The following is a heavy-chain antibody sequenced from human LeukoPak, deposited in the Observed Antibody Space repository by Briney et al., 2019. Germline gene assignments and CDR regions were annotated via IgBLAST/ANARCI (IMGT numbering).Heavy chain of an antibody. J-gene: IGHJ4*02. CDR2: IKSDGSEE. Sequence: GGSLRLSCAASGFTFNRYWMSWVRQAPGKGLEWVAQIKSDGSEEYYADSVRGRFTISRDNSKNTLYLQMNSLRAEDTAVYYCARDFEVYSSTSPDYWGQGTLVTVSS. CDR3: ARDFEVYSSTSPDY. CDR1: GFTFNRYW. V-gene: IGHV3-7*01. D-gene: IGHD2-2*01.